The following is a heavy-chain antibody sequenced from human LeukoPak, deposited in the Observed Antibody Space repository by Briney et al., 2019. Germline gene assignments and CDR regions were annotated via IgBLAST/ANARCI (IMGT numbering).Heavy chain of an antibody. V-gene: IGHV3-23*01. CDR3: AKDDTHDPKSGGYDG. CDR2: ISGSGVST. Sequence: GGSLRLSCAASGFTFSSYAMSWVRQAPGKGLEWVSVISGSGVSTYYADSVKGRFTISRDNSKDTLYLQMNSLRAEDSAVYYCAKDDTHDPKSGGYDGWGQGTLVTVSS. J-gene: IGHJ4*02. D-gene: IGHD5-12*01. CDR1: GFTFSSYA.